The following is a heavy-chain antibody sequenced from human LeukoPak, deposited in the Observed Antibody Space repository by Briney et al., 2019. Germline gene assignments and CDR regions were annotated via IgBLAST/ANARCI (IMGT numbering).Heavy chain of an antibody. CDR2: IKQDGSEK. CDR3: ARELIYGSKSYYTP. Sequence: GGSLRLSCEASGFTFTNHWMTWVRQTPGQGLEWVANIKQDGSEKNYVDSVKGRFTISRDNAKNSLYLQMNSLRAEDSAVYYCARELIYGSKSYYTPWGQGTLVTVSS. V-gene: IGHV3-7*04. CDR1: GFTFTNHW. D-gene: IGHD3-10*01. J-gene: IGHJ5*02.